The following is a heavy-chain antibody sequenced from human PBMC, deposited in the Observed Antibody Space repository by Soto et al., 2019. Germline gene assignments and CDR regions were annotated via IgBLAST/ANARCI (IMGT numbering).Heavy chain of an antibody. Sequence: QVQLVESGGGVVQPGRSLRLSCAASGFTFSSYAMHWVRQAPGKGLEWVAVISYDGSNKYYADSVKGRFTISRDNSKNTLYLQVNSLRAEDTAVYYCARDLDASGGRYSGYEESYFDYWGQGTLVTVSS. V-gene: IGHV3-30-3*01. CDR2: ISYDGSNK. CDR1: GFTFSSYA. CDR3: ARDLDASGGRYSGYEESYFDY. J-gene: IGHJ4*02. D-gene: IGHD5-12*01.